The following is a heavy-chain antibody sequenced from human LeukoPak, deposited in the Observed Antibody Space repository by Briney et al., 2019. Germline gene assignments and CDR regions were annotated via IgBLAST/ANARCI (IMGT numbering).Heavy chain of an antibody. CDR1: GFTFSSYA. CDR3: ARGRYGNY. V-gene: IGHV3-66*01. D-gene: IGHD1-14*01. CDR2: IYSGGST. Sequence: PGGSLRLSCAASGFTFSSYAMRWVRQAPGKGLEWVSVIYSGGSTYYADSVKGRFTISRDNSKNTLYLQMNSLRAADTAVYYCARGRYGNYWGQGTLVTVSS. J-gene: IGHJ4*02.